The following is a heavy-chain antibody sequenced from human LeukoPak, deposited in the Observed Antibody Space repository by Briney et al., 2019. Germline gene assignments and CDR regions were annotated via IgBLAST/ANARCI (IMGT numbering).Heavy chain of an antibody. CDR1: GFTLSTYW. D-gene: IGHD3-16*01. J-gene: IGHJ4*02. CDR3: AREWGFHFDY. Sequence: PGGSLRLSCAASGFTLSTYWMHWVRQGPGKGLVWVSCINSDGSATTYADSVKGRFTIYRDNAKNTLYLQMSSLRADDTAVYYCAREWGFHFDYWGQGTLVTVSS. CDR2: INSDGSAT. V-gene: IGHV3-74*01.